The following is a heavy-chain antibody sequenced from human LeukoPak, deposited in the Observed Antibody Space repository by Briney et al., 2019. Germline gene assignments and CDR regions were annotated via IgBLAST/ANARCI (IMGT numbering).Heavy chain of an antibody. CDR1: AFTVSSNY. D-gene: IGHD1-26*01. Sequence: GGTLRLSCAVSAFTVSSNYVSWVGQAPGKGLEWVSVIYGGGSPNYSASLNVPFTLSTHNSKNTLYLQMNSLRAEDTAVYYCARDHSGSYQRAFDIWGQGTMVTVSS. J-gene: IGHJ3*02. CDR2: IYGGGSP. CDR3: ARDHSGSYQRAFDI. V-gene: IGHV3-53*04.